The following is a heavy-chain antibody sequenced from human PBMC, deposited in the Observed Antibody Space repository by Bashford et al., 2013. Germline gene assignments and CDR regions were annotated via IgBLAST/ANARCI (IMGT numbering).Heavy chain of an antibody. CDR3: ARTNYDSSGYYIPNWYFDL. D-gene: IGHD3-22*01. CDR2: LLQWEH. Sequence: SETLSLTCTVSVAPSAVVRYYWGVDPAAPTEGTGVDWVYLLQWEHQLQPLPSRSRVTISVDTSKNQFSLKLSSVTAADTAVYYCARTNYDSSGYYIPNWYFDLWGRGTLVTVSS. CDR1: VAPSAVVRYY. V-gene: IGHV4-61*01. J-gene: IGHJ2*01.